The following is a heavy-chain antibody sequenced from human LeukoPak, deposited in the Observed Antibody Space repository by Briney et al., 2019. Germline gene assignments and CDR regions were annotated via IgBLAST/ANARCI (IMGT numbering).Heavy chain of an antibody. D-gene: IGHD3-22*01. CDR3: ARDRPYYYDSSGYYYGWGAFDI. CDR2: ISSSSSYI. Sequence: GGSLRLSCAASGFTFSSYSMNWVRQAPGKGLEWVSSISSSSSYIYYADSVKGRFTISRDNSKNTLYLQMNSLRAEDTAVYYCARDRPYYYDSSGYYYGWGAFDIWGQGTMVTVSS. V-gene: IGHV3-21*01. J-gene: IGHJ3*02. CDR1: GFTFSSYS.